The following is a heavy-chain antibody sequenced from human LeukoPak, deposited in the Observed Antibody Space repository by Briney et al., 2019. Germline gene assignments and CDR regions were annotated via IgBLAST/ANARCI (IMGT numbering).Heavy chain of an antibody. CDR3: AKETYGSGSYYDLLFDY. D-gene: IGHD3-10*01. Sequence: PGGSLRLSCAASGFTVSSNYMSWVRQAPGKGLEWVSVIYSGGSTYYADSVKGRFTISRDNSKNTLYLQMNSLRAEDTAVYYCAKETYGSGSYYDLLFDYWGQGTLVTVSS. CDR2: IYSGGST. V-gene: IGHV3-66*01. J-gene: IGHJ4*02. CDR1: GFTVSSNY.